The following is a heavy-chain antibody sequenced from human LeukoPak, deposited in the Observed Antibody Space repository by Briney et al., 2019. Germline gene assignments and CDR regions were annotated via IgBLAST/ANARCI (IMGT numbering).Heavy chain of an antibody. Sequence: GGSLRLSCAASGFTYSTYAMHWVRQAPGKGLEWVASISFDGSNQYDADSVKGRFTISRDNSKNTLYLQMNSLRAEDTAVYYCAKDRWELLNLFDYWGQGTLVTVSS. CDR3: AKDRWELLNLFDY. J-gene: IGHJ4*02. D-gene: IGHD1-26*01. V-gene: IGHV3-30*04. CDR1: GFTYSTYA. CDR2: ISFDGSNQ.